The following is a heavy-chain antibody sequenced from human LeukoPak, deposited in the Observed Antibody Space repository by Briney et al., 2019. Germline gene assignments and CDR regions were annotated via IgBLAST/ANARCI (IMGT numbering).Heavy chain of an antibody. V-gene: IGHV1-18*01. Sequence: ASVKVSCKASGYTFINYGISWVRQAPEQGLEWMGWITLYNGNTNYPQQLQDRVTMPTDTPTTTAYMELRSLRSDDTAVYYCARGEGFLDYWGQGALVTVSS. J-gene: IGHJ4*02. D-gene: IGHD1-26*01. CDR1: GYTFINYG. CDR2: ITLYNGNT. CDR3: ARGEGFLDY.